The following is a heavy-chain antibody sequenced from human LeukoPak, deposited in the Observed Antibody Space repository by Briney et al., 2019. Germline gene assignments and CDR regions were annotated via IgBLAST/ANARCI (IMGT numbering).Heavy chain of an antibody. CDR2: ISYDGSNK. CDR1: GFTFSSDA. D-gene: IGHD3-3*01. Sequence: GGSLRLSCAASGFTFSSDAMHWVRQAPGKGLEWVAVISYDGSNKYYADSVKGRFTISRDNSKNTLYLQMNSLRAEDTAVYYCARDNLFDYFDYWGQGTLVTVSS. J-gene: IGHJ4*02. CDR3: ARDNLFDYFDY. V-gene: IGHV3-30-3*01.